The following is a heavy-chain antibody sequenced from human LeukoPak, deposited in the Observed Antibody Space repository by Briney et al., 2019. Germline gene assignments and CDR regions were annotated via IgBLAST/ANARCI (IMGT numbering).Heavy chain of an antibody. Sequence: SETLSLTCTVSGGSISSSSYYWGWIRQPPGKGLEWIGSTYYSGSTYYNPSLKSRVTIFVDTSKNQFSLKLSSVTAADTAVYYCATPYSGGYQGLDIWGQGTMVTVSS. CDR1: GGSISSSSYY. CDR2: TYYSGST. D-gene: IGHD1-26*01. V-gene: IGHV4-39*01. J-gene: IGHJ3*02. CDR3: ATPYSGGYQGLDI.